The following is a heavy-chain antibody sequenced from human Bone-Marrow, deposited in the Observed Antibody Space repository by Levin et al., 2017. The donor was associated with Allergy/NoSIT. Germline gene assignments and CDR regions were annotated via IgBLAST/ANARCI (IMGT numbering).Heavy chain of an antibody. CDR1: GFSLRSSGMG. CDR2: IYWDDEK. V-gene: IGHV2-5*02. J-gene: IGHJ5*02. D-gene: IGHD1/OR15-1a*01. CDR3: AHRPPGGYNWNNNWFDP. Sequence: QTLSLTCSFSGFSLRSSGMGVGWFRQPPGKALEWLTLIYWDDEKRYSPSLKGRLTITKDTSKNQVVLTMTNMDPVDTATYYCAHRPPGGYNWNNNWFDPWGQGTLVIVSS.